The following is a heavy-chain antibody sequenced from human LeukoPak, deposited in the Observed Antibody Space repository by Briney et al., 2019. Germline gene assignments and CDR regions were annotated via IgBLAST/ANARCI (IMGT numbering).Heavy chain of an antibody. V-gene: IGHV3-23*01. CDR1: GFTFSNYA. CDR3: TKVRRLGAAAADAFDI. CDR2: LNATSSAT. Sequence: GGPLRLSCAASGFTFSNYAMSWVRQAPGEGLEGGSTLNATSSATYYAGSVKGRFTISRDNSKNALYLQMSSLRGEDTALYYCTKVRRLGAAAADAFDIWGQGTMVTVSS. D-gene: IGHD6-13*01. J-gene: IGHJ3*02.